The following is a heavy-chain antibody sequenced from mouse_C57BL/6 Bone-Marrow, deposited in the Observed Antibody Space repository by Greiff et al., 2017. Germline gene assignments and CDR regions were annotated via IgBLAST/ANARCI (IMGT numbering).Heavy chain of an antibody. D-gene: IGHD1-1*01. Sequence: QVQLKESGAELVRPGASVKLSCKASGYTFTDYYINWVKQRPGQGLEWIARIYPGSGNTYYNEKFKGKATLTAEKSSSTAYMQLSSLTSEDSAVYFCARRGYYYGSSYGEYYFDFWGKGTTLTVSS. CDR1: GYTFTDYY. CDR3: ARRGYYYGSSYGEYYFDF. J-gene: IGHJ2*01. CDR2: IYPGSGNT. V-gene: IGHV1-76*01.